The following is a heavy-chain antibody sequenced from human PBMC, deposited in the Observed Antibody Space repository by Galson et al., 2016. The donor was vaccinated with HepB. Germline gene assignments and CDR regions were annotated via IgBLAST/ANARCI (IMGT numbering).Heavy chain of an antibody. CDR2: ISYDGNHK. V-gene: IGHV3-30-3*01. Sequence: SLRLSCAASGFSFSYYVMHWVRQAPGKGLEWVALISYDGNHKYFADSVEGRFTISRDNSNNTLCLQMDSLRPEDTAVYYCAKGGRLGEQPIDYWGQGTLVTVSS. CDR1: GFSFSYYV. CDR3: AKGGRLGEQPIDY. D-gene: IGHD3-16*01. J-gene: IGHJ4*02.